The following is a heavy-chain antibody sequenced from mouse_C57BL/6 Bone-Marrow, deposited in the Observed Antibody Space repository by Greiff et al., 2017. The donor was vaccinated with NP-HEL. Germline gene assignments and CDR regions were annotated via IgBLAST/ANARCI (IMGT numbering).Heavy chain of an antibody. D-gene: IGHD2-4*01. V-gene: IGHV1-50*01. J-gene: IGHJ3*01. CDR2: IDPSDSYT. Sequence: QVQLQQPGAELVKPGASVKLSCKASGYTFTSYWMQWVKQRPGQGLEWIGEIDPSDSYTNYNQKFKGKATLTVDTSSSTAYMQRSSLTSEDSAVYYCARAGVYYDYEFAYWGQGTLVTVSA. CDR1: GYTFTSYW. CDR3: ARAGVYYDYEFAY.